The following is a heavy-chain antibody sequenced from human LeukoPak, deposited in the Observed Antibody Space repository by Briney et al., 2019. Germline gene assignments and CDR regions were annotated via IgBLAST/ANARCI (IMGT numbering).Heavy chain of an antibody. J-gene: IGHJ4*02. CDR3: SRALYSGYDY. CDR1: GGSISNFY. V-gene: IGHV4-59*01. CDR2: IHYSGST. Sequence: PSETLSLTCGVFGGSISNFYWSWIRQPPGKGLEWIGYIHYSGSTNYNPSLKSRVTISVDTSKNQFSLKLTSVTAEDTAVYYCSRALYSGYDYWGQGTLVTDSS. D-gene: IGHD5-12*01.